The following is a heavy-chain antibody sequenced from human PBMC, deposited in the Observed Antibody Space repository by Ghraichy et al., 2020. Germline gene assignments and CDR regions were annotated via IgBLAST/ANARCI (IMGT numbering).Heavy chain of an antibody. J-gene: IGHJ4*02. CDR2: IKGDGTAM. Sequence: LSLTCAASGFIFSNYWMSWVRQAPGKGLEWVANIKGDGTAMYYVDSVKGRFTISRDNAKNSLYLQMNSLRAEDTAVYYCATSMAAAGNDWGQGTLVTVSS. D-gene: IGHD6-25*01. V-gene: IGHV3-7*01. CDR1: GFIFSNYW. CDR3: ATSMAAAGND.